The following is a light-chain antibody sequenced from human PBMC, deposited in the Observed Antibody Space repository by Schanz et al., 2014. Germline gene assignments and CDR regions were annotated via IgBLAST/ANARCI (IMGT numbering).Light chain of an antibody. V-gene: IGLV2-23*01. CDR2: EGT. Sequence: QSALTQPPSASGSPGQSITISCTGPSSDVGSYNLVSWYQQHPDKAPKLIIYEGTKRPSGVSNRFSGSESGNTASLTISGLQAEDEAGYYCCSYAGSDSWVFGGGTKLTV. CDR1: SSDVGSYNL. CDR3: CSYAGSDSWV. J-gene: IGLJ2*01.